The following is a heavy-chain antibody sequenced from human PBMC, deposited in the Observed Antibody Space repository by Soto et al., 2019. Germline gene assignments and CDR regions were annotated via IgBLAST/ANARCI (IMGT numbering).Heavy chain of an antibody. Sequence: SETLSLTCAAYGGSFSGYYWSWIPQPPGKGLEGIGEINPSGSTNYNPSLKSRVTISVDTSKNQFSLKLSSVTAADTAVYYCARVGLKVLMVYALDYWGQGTLVTVSS. CDR1: GGSFSGYY. CDR3: ARVGLKVLMVYALDY. V-gene: IGHV4-34*01. J-gene: IGHJ4*02. CDR2: INPSGST. D-gene: IGHD2-8*01.